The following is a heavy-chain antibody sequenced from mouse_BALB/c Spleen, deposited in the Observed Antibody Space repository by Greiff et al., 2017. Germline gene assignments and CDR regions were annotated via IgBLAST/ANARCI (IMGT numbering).Heavy chain of an antibody. Sequence: VKLVESGPGLVAPSQSLSITCTVSGFSLTSYGVHWVRQPPGKGLEWLGVIWAGGSTNYNSALMSRLSISKDNSKSQVFLKMNSLQTDDTAMYYCARDWGSSYDYFDYWGQGTTLTVSS. CDR1: GFSLTSYG. J-gene: IGHJ2*01. CDR2: IWAGGST. CDR3: ARDWGSSYDYFDY. V-gene: IGHV2-9*02. D-gene: IGHD1-1*01.